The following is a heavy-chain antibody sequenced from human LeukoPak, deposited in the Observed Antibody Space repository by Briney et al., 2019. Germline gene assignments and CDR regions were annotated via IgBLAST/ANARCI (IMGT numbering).Heavy chain of an antibody. CDR1: GGSISSSSYY. V-gene: IGHV4-39*01. CDR2: IYYSGST. J-gene: IGHJ4*02. Sequence: SETLSLTCTVSGGSISSSSYYWGWIRQPPGKGLEWIGSIYYSGSTYYNPSLKSRVTISVDTSKNQFSLKLSSVTAADTAVYYCATAVESQYYYDSSRGNGPFDYWGQGTLVTASS. CDR3: ATAVESQYYYDSSRGNGPFDY. D-gene: IGHD3-22*01.